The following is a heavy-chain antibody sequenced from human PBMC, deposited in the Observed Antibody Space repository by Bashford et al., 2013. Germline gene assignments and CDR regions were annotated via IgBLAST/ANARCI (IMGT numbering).Heavy chain of an antibody. Sequence: SSETLSLTCAVSGYSISSGYNWGWIRQPPGKGLEWIGSISHSGSTYYHPSLKSRITISLDTSKNQVSLKLSSVTAADTAVYYCARDQGYAVNDYWGQGTLVTVSS. CDR1: GYSISSGYN. J-gene: IGHJ4*02. CDR3: ARDQGYAVNDY. V-gene: IGHV4-38-2*01. CDR2: ISHSGST. D-gene: IGHD2-2*01.